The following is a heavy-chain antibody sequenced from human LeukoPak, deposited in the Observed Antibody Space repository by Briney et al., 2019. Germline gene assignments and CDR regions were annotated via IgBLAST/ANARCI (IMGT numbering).Heavy chain of an antibody. CDR1: GFTFSSYS. CDR3: AKVMTSNAFDI. J-gene: IGHJ3*02. CDR2: ISYDGSNK. V-gene: IGHV3-30*18. Sequence: GGSLRLSCAASGFTFSSYSMNWVRQAPGKGLEWVAVISYDGSNKYYADSVKGRFTISRDNSKNTLYLQMNSLRAEGTAVYYCAKVMTSNAFDIWGQGTMVTVSS.